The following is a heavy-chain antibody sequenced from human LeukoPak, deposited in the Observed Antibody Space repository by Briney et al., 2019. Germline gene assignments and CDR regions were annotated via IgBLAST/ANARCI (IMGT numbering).Heavy chain of an antibody. J-gene: IGHJ4*02. CDR1: GFTISNYW. Sequence: GGSLRLSCAASGFTISNYWMSWVRQAPGKGLEWVANIRQDGNEIYYMDSVKGRFTISRDNAKNSLYLQMNSLRAEDTAVYYCASTSGVGLDYWGQGTLVTVSS. V-gene: IGHV3-7*01. CDR3: ASTSGVGLDY. D-gene: IGHD3-3*01. CDR2: IRQDGNEI.